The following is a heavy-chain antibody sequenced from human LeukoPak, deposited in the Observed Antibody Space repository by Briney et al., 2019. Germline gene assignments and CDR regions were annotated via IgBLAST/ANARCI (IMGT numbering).Heavy chain of an antibody. CDR2: LYTGGSS. CDR3: ARGNSAFDI. CDR1: GFSVTDNY. J-gene: IGHJ3*02. V-gene: IGHV3-53*01. Sequence: GGSLRLSCGASGFSVTDNYMSWVRQAPGEGLEWVSVLYTGGSSYYADSVKGRFTISRDNAKNSLYLQMNSLRAEDTAVYYCARGNSAFDIWGQGTMVTVSS. D-gene: IGHD2/OR15-2a*01.